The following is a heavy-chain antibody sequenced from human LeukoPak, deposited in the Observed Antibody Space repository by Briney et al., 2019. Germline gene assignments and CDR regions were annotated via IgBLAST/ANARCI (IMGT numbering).Heavy chain of an antibody. V-gene: IGHV3-53*01. CDR2: IYSGGST. CDR1: GFTVSSNY. D-gene: IGHD4-17*01. Sequence: TGGSLRLSCAASGFTVSSNYMSWVRQAPGKGLEWVSVIYSGGSTYYADSVKGRFTISRDKSKNTLYLQMNSLRAEYTAVYYGARDRLTYGDYAEDAFDIWGQGTMVTVSS. CDR3: ARDRLTYGDYAEDAFDI. J-gene: IGHJ3*02.